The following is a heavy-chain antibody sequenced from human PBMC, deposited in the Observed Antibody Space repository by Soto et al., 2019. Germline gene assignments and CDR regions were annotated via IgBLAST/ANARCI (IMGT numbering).Heavy chain of an antibody. Sequence: GGSLILSCAASGFTFSSYAMSWVRQAPGKGLEWVSAISGSGGSTYYADSVKGRFTISRDNSKNTLYLQMNSLRAEDTAVYYCAKEYGGVGGYYAFDYWGQGTLVTVSS. CDR2: ISGSGGST. CDR1: GFTFSSYA. D-gene: IGHD3-3*01. J-gene: IGHJ4*02. CDR3: AKEYGGVGGYYAFDY. V-gene: IGHV3-23*01.